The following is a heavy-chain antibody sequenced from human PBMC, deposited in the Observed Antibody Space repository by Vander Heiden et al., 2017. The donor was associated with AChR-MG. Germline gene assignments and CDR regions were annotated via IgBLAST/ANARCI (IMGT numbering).Heavy chain of an antibody. CDR3: ARDEGAAGN. Sequence: EVRLVESGGGLVQPGGSLRLSCVCSGLTYSNYWMSWVRQAPGKGLEWVANINEDGSERNYVDSVRGRFTISRDNAKNSLYLQMNSLTAEDTALYYCARDEGAAGNWGQGALVTVSS. CDR2: INEDGSER. V-gene: IGHV3-7*03. J-gene: IGHJ4*02. CDR1: GLTYSNYW.